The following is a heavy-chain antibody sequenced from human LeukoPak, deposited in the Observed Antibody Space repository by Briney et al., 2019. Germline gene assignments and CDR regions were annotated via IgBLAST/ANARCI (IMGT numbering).Heavy chain of an antibody. V-gene: IGHV6-1*01. CDR2: TYYRSKWYN. CDR1: GDSFFSNSAA. Sequence: SQTLSLTCAISGDSFFSNSAAWNWIRQSPSRGLEWLGWTYYRSKWYNDYAVSVKGRITINPDTSKNQFSLQLNSVTPEDTAMYYCARVEYSSSWTPLSFDPWGQGTLVTVSS. D-gene: IGHD6-13*01. CDR3: ARVEYSSSWTPLSFDP. J-gene: IGHJ5*02.